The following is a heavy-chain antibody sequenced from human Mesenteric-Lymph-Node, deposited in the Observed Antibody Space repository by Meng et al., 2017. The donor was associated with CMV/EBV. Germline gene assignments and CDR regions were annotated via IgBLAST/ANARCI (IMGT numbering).Heavy chain of an antibody. V-gene: IGHV3-20*04. CDR1: GFTFDDCG. Sequence: LTRAASGFTFDDCGMSWVRQAPGKGLEWVSGINWNGGSTGYADAVKGRFTISRDNAKNSLSLQVNSLRVEDTAVYYCARENCIATSCADGAGYWMDAWGQGTLVTVSS. CDR3: ARENCIATSCADGAGYWMDA. J-gene: IGHJ5*02. CDR2: INWNGGST. D-gene: IGHD2-8*01.